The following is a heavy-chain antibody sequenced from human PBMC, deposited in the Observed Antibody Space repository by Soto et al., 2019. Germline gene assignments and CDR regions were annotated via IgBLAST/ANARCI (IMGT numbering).Heavy chain of an antibody. D-gene: IGHD2-2*01. V-gene: IGHV3-30-3*01. CDR1: GFTFSSFS. J-gene: IGHJ4*02. CDR2: ISSDGSSK. Sequence: QVQLVESGGGVVQPGRSLRLSCEVSGFTFSSFSMHWVRQAPGKGLEWVALISSDGSSKYYADSVQGRITISRDNSKHTLYLQMNSLRSDDAAVYYCARSPYCSTTTCSERVSGFDYWGQGTLVTVSS. CDR3: ARSPYCSTTTCSERVSGFDY.